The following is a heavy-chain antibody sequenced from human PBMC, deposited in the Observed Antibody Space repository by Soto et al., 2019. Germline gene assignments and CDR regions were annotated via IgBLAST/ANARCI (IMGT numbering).Heavy chain of an antibody. CDR2: INQDGSEK. CDR1: GFTFSNSW. J-gene: IGHJ1*01. CDR3: ARDLIVGPAEYFQH. Sequence: EVQLVESGGALVQPGGSLRLSCAVSGFTFSNSWMSWFRQTPGKGLEWVANINQDGSEKYYVDSVKGRFTIPRDNAKNSLYLQMSSLRAEDTAVYYCARDLIVGPAEYFQHWGPGNLVTVSS. D-gene: IGHD1-26*01. V-gene: IGHV3-7*01.